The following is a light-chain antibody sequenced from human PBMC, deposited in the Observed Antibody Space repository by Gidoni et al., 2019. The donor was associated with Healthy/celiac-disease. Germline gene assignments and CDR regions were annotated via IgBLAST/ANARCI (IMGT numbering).Light chain of an antibody. Sequence: EIVLTQSPATLSLSPGERATLSCRASQSVSSYFAWYQQKPGPAPRLLIYDASNRATGIPARFSGSGSGTDFTLTISSLEPEDFAVYYCQQRSNWPWTFGQXTKVEIK. J-gene: IGKJ1*01. V-gene: IGKV3-11*01. CDR2: DAS. CDR1: QSVSSY. CDR3: QQRSNWPWT.